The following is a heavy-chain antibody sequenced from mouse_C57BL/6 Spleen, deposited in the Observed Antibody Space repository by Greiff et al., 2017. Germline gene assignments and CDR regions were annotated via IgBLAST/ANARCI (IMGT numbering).Heavy chain of an antibody. Sequence: PGQGLEWIGEIDPSDSYTNYNQKFKGKATLTVDTSSSTAYMQLSSLTSEDSAVYYCARRALYYGSTSHWYFDVWGTGTTVTVSS. CDR2: IDPSDSYT. V-gene: IGHV1-50*01. D-gene: IGHD1-1*01. CDR3: ARRALYYGSTSHWYFDV. J-gene: IGHJ1*03.